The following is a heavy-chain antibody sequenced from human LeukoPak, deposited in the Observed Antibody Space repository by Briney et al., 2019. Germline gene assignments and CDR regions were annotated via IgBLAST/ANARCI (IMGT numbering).Heavy chain of an antibody. V-gene: IGHV4-39*07. CDR2: IYYSGST. J-gene: IGHJ5*02. Sequence: KPSETLSLTCTVSGGSISSSSYYWGWIRQPPGKGLEWIGSIYYSGSTYYNPSLKSRVTISVDTSKNQFSLKLSSVTAADAAVYYCARDPRGPAAMGWFDPWGQGTLVTVSS. CDR3: ARDPRGPAAMGWFDP. D-gene: IGHD2-2*01. CDR1: GGSISSSSYY.